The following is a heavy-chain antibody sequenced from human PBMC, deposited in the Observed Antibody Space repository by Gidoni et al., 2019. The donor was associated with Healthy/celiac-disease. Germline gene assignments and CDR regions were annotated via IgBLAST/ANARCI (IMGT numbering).Heavy chain of an antibody. J-gene: IGHJ4*02. CDR2: IYWDDDK. Sequence: QITLKESGPPLVKPTHTLTLTCTFSGSSLCTSGVGVGWIRQPPGKALEWLALIYWDDDKRYSPSLKSRLTITKDTSKNQVVLTMTNMDPVDTATYYCAHMGSGGDCYFDCLLSALDYWGQGTLVTVSS. V-gene: IGHV2-5*02. CDR3: AHMGSGGDCYFDCLLSALDY. D-gene: IGHD2-21*01. CDR1: GSSLCTSGVG.